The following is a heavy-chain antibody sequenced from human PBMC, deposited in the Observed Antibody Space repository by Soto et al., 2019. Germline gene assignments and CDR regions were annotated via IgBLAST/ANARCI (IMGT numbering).Heavy chain of an antibody. CDR2: ISGSGGST. V-gene: IGHV3-23*01. Sequence: GGSLRLSCAASGFTFSSYAMSWVRQSPGKGLEWVSAISGSGGSTYYADSVKGRFTISRDNSKNTLYLQMNSLRAEDTAVYYCAKDHSGSYVLPVFDIWGQGTMVTVSS. D-gene: IGHD1-26*01. CDR1: GFTFSSYA. J-gene: IGHJ3*02. CDR3: AKDHSGSYVLPVFDI.